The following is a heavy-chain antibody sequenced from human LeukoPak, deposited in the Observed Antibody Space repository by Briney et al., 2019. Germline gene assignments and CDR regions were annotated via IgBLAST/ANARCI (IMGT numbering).Heavy chain of an antibody. J-gene: IGHJ4*02. V-gene: IGHV3-30*18. D-gene: IGHD5-24*01. Sequence: LRLXXXXSGFTXSSYGMHWVRQAPGKGLEWVAVISYDGSNKYYADSVKGRFTISRDNSKNTLYLQMNSLRAEDTAVYYCAKDKARDGYNYADYWGQGTLVTVSS. CDR3: AKDKARDGYNYADY. CDR1: GFTXSSYG. CDR2: ISYDGSNK.